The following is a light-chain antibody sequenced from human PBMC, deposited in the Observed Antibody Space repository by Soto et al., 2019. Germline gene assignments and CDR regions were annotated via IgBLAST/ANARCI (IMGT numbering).Light chain of an antibody. J-gene: IGKJ4*01. CDR2: DTS. V-gene: IGKV3-11*01. Sequence: EIVLTQSPATLSLSPGERATLSCRASQSVRSYLAWYQQKPGQAPRLLIYDTSNRATGIPDRFSGSGSGTDFTLTISSLEPEDFAVYYCQQRSNWPLTFGGGTKVELK. CDR3: QQRSNWPLT. CDR1: QSVRSY.